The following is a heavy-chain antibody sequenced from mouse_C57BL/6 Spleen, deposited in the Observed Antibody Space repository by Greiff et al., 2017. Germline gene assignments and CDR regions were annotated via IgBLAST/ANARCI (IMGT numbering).Heavy chain of an antibody. CDR3: ARGITTGFDY. CDR2: INPIYGTT. Sequence: EVQGVESGPELVKPGASVKISCKASGYSFTDYNMNWVKQSNGKSLEWIGVINPIYGTTSYNQKFKGKATLTVDQSSSTAYMQLNSLTSEDSAVYYCARGITTGFDYWGQGTTLTVSS. CDR1: GYSFTDYN. J-gene: IGHJ2*01. V-gene: IGHV1-39*01. D-gene: IGHD1-1*01.